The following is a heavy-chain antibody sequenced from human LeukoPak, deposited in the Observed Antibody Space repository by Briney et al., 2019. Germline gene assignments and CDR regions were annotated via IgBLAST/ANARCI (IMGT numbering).Heavy chain of an antibody. Sequence: ASVKVSCKASGYTFTSYDINWVRQATGQGLEWMGWMNPNSGSTDYAQKFQGRVTITRNTSISTAYMELSSLRSEDTAVYYCARNSGSSTNAFDIWGQGTMVTVSS. CDR3: ARNSGSSTNAFDI. V-gene: IGHV1-8*03. CDR2: MNPNSGST. D-gene: IGHD1-26*01. CDR1: GYTFTSYD. J-gene: IGHJ3*02.